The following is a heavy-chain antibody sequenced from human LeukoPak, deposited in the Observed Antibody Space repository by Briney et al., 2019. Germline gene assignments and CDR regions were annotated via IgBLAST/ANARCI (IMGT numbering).Heavy chain of an antibody. Sequence: SETLSLTCTVSGGSISSYYWSWIRQPPGKGLEWIGYIYYSGSTNYNPSLKSRVTISVDTSKNQFSLKLSSVTAADTAVYYCAGTHGRYCSGGSCPDYWGQGTLVTVSS. CDR1: GGSISSYY. CDR3: AGTHGRYCSGGSCPDY. J-gene: IGHJ4*02. V-gene: IGHV4-59*01. D-gene: IGHD2-15*01. CDR2: IYYSGST.